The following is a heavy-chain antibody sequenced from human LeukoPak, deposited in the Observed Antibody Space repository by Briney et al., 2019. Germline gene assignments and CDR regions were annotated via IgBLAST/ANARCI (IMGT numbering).Heavy chain of an antibody. Sequence: GESLKISCKASGYSFASYWIGWVRRMSGKGLEWMAIIHPNDASTIYSPSFQGQVIISADKSISTAYLQWSTLKASDTAIYYCARIHTAMVTDAFDIWGQGTMVTVSS. V-gene: IGHV5-51*01. CDR3: ARIHTAMVTDAFDI. D-gene: IGHD5-18*01. J-gene: IGHJ3*02. CDR2: IHPNDAST. CDR1: GYSFASYW.